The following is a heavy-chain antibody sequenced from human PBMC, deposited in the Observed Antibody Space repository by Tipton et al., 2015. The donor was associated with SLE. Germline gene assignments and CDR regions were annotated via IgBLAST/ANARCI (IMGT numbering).Heavy chain of an antibody. Sequence: TLSLTCTVSGGSISSSSYYWGWIRQPPGKGLEWIGSIYYSGSTYYNPSLKSRVTISVDTSKNQFSLKLSSVTAADTAVYYCASGAAAGQARYFQHWGQGTLVTVSS. D-gene: IGHD6-13*01. J-gene: IGHJ1*01. CDR2: IYYSGST. CDR1: GGSISSSSYY. V-gene: IGHV4-39*01. CDR3: ASGAAAGQARYFQH.